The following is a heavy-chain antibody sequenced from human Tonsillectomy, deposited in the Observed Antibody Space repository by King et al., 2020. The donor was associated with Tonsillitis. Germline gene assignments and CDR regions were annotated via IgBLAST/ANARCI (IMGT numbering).Heavy chain of an antibody. CDR3: AGEVIVPPAAAVGDAFDI. J-gene: IGHJ3*02. CDR1: GYTFTGYY. Sequence: VQLVESGAEVKQPEASVPISCEASGYTFTGYYIHWVRQAPGQGLEWMGWINSNSGGTNYAQQFQGRVTMTRGTSIRIAYMELSRLRSDDTAVYYCAGEVIVPPAAAVGDAFDIWGQGTMVTVSS. V-gene: IGHV1-2*02. CDR2: INSNSGGT. D-gene: IGHD3-22*01.